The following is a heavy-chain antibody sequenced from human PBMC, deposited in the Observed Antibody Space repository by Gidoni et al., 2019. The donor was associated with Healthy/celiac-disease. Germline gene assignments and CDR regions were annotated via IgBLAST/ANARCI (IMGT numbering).Heavy chain of an antibody. Sequence: QVQLQQWGAGLLKPSETLSLTCAVYGGSFSGYYWSWIRQPPGKGLEWIGEINHSGSTNYNPSLKSRVTISVDTSKNQFSLKLSSVTAADTAVYYCAKRSGSRPFDPWGQGTLVTVSS. V-gene: IGHV4-34*01. J-gene: IGHJ5*02. CDR2: INHSGST. CDR1: GGSFSGYY. D-gene: IGHD3-3*01. CDR3: AKRSGSRPFDP.